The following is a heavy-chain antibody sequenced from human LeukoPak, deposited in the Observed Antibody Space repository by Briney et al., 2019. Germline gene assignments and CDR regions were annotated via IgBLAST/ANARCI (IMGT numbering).Heavy chain of an antibody. D-gene: IGHD5-24*01. J-gene: IGHJ3*02. Sequence: GGSLRLSCAASGFTFSSYGMHWVRQAPGKGLEWVAVIWYDGSNKYYADSVKGRFTISRDNSKNMLYLQMNSLRAEDTAVYYCARDRRFNAFDIWGQGTMVPVSS. CDR3: ARDRRFNAFDI. CDR2: IWYDGSNK. CDR1: GFTFSSYG. V-gene: IGHV3-33*01.